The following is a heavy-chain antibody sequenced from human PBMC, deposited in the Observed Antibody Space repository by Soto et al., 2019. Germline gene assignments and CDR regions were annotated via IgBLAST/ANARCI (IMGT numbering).Heavy chain of an antibody. V-gene: IGHV4-30-4*01. CDR3: ARGRGYSYGLDP. J-gene: IGHJ5*02. CDR1: GDSISSSNNY. D-gene: IGHD5-18*01. Sequence: SETLSLTCAVSGDSISSSNNYWSWIRQPPGEGLEWIGFISYSGTTSYSPSLKSRLAISLDTSKNQFSLSRSSVTAADTAVYYCARGRGYSYGLDPWGQGTLVTVSS. CDR2: ISYSGTT.